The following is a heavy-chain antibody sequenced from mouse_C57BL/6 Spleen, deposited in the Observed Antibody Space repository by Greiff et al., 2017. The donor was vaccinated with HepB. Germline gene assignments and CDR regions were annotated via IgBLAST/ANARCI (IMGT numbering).Heavy chain of an antibody. Sequence: VQLQQPGAELVKPGASVKLSCKASGYTFTSYWMHWVKQRPGQGLEWIGMIHPNSGSTNYNEKFKSKATLTVDKSSSTAYMQLSSLTSEDSAVYYCGRELTGSYYYAMDYWGQGTSVTVSS. D-gene: IGHD4-1*01. CDR1: GYTFTSYW. J-gene: IGHJ4*01. CDR3: GRELTGSYYYAMDY. CDR2: IHPNSGST. V-gene: IGHV1-64*01.